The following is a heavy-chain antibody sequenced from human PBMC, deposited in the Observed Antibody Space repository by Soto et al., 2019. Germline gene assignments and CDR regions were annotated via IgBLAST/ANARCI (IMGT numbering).Heavy chain of an antibody. CDR3: ARRVRGGWYVLRDLWPGGFDY. D-gene: IGHD6-19*01. J-gene: IGHJ4*02. Sequence: PGESLKISGKGSGCNITSYWIGWVRQINRKGLEWMGIIYPGDSDTRYSPSFQGQVTISADKSISTAYLQWSSLKASDTAMYYCARRVRGGWYVLRDLWPGGFDYWGQGTLVTVSS. CDR2: IYPGDSDT. CDR1: GCNITSYW. V-gene: IGHV5-51*01.